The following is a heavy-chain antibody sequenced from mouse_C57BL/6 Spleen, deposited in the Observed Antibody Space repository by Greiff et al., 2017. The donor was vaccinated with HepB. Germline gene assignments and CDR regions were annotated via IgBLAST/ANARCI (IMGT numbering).Heavy chain of an antibody. CDR1: GYAFSSSW. CDR3: ARLLGRSYYFDY. CDR2: IYPGDGDT. D-gene: IGHD4-1*01. J-gene: IGHJ2*01. V-gene: IGHV1-82*01. Sequence: VQLQESGPELVKPGASVKISCKASGYAFSSSWMNWVKQRPGKGLEWIGRIYPGDGDTNYNGKFKGKATLTADKSSSTAYMQLSSLTSEDSAVYFCARLLGRSYYFDYWGQGTTLTVSS.